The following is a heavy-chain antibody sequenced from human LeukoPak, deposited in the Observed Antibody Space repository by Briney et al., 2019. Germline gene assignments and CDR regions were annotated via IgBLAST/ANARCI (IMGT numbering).Heavy chain of an antibody. V-gene: IGHV3-7*01. CDR1: GFTFRNYW. Sequence: PGRSLRLSCAASGFTFRNYWMGWVRQAPGKGLEWVANINQEGSEKYFVDSVRGRFTISRDNAKNSLHLQMNTLTAEDTAVYYCARERDGRFFDYWGQGALVTVSS. CDR2: INQEGSEK. CDR3: ARERDGRFFDY. D-gene: IGHD5-24*01. J-gene: IGHJ4*02.